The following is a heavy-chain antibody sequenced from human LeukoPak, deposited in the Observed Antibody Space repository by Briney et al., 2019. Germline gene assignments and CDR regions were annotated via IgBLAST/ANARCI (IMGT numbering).Heavy chain of an antibody. Sequence: GESLKISCKVSGYSFISHWIGWVRQMPGKGLEWIGVIYPGASDIRYSPSFQGQVIISADKSITTAYLQWSSLKASDTAMYYCARQGYGDWYFDFWGRGTLVTVSS. CDR2: IYPGASDI. J-gene: IGHJ2*01. CDR1: GYSFISHW. CDR3: ARQGYGDWYFDF. V-gene: IGHV5-51*01. D-gene: IGHD4-17*01.